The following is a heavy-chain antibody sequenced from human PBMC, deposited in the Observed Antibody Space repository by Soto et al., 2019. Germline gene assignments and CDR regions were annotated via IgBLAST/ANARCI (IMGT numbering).Heavy chain of an antibody. CDR2: IDPSDSYT. CDR1: GYSFTSYW. Sequence: GESLKISCKGSGYSFTSYWISWVRQMPGKGLEWMGRIDPSDSYTNYSPSFQGQVTISLAKSISTAYLQWSSLKTSYTAMYYCAIRRVYSYGQLTYYYCMDVWGQGTTVTVSS. V-gene: IGHV5-10-1*04. J-gene: IGHJ6*02. CDR3: AIRRVYSYGQLTYYYCMDV. D-gene: IGHD5-18*01.